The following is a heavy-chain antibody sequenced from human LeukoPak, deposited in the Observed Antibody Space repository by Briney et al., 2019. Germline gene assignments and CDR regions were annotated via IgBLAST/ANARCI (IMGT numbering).Heavy chain of an antibody. Sequence: SETLSLTCTVSGGSISSYYWSWIRQPPGKGLEWIGYIYHSGSTDYNPSLKSRVTISVDTSKSQFSLKLTSVTAADTAVYYCATLATVVTAYYFDYWGQGTLVTVSS. CDR3: ATLATVVTAYYFDY. CDR1: GGSISSYY. CDR2: IYHSGST. J-gene: IGHJ4*02. V-gene: IGHV4-4*09. D-gene: IGHD2-21*02.